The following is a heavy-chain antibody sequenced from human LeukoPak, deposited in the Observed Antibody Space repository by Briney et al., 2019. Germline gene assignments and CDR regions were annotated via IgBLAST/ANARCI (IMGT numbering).Heavy chain of an antibody. CDR3: ARSWFRQSDNPDY. D-gene: IGHD3-10*01. CDR2: INAGNGNT. CDR1: GYTFTSYA. Sequence: ASVKVPCKASGYTFTSYAMHWVRQARGQRLEWMGWINAGNGNTKYSQKFQGRVTITRDTSASTAHMELSSLRSEDTAVYYCARSWFRQSDNPDYWGQGTLVTVSS. V-gene: IGHV1-3*01. J-gene: IGHJ4*02.